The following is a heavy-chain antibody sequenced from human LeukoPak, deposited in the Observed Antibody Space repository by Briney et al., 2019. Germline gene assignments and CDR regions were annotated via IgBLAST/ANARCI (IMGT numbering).Heavy chain of an antibody. D-gene: IGHD6-13*01. CDR2: ISYDGSNK. J-gene: IGHJ4*02. Sequence: GGSLRLSCAASGFTFSSYGMHWVRQAPGKGLEWVAVISYDGSNKYYADTVKGRFTISRDNSKNTPYLQMNSLRAEDTAVYYCAKGGSSWYRVFDYWGQGTLVTVSS. V-gene: IGHV3-30*18. CDR3: AKGGSSWYRVFDY. CDR1: GFTFSSYG.